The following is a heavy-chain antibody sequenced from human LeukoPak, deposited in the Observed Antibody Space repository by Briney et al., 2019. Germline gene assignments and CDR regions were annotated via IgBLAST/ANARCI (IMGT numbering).Heavy chain of an antibody. CDR3: ARDASDYVWGSYSNYYYGMYV. Sequence: GGSLRLSCAASGFTFSSYWMSWVRQAPGKGLEWVANIKQDGSEKYYVDSVKGRFTISRDNAKNSLYLQMNSLRAEDTAVYYCARDASDYVWGSYSNYYYGMYVWGQGTTVTLSS. CDR2: IKQDGSEK. V-gene: IGHV3-7*01. J-gene: IGHJ6*02. D-gene: IGHD3-16*01. CDR1: GFTFSSYW.